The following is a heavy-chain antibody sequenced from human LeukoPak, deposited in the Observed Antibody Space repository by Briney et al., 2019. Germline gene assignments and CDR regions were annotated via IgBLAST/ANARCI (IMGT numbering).Heavy chain of an antibody. Sequence: ASVEVSCKASGGTFSSYAISWVRQAPGQGLEWMGRIIPILGIANYAQKFQGRVTITADKSTSTAYMEPSSLRSEDTAVYYCARAKYSSSWSHFDYWGQGTLVTVSS. CDR1: GGTFSSYA. CDR2: IIPILGIA. J-gene: IGHJ4*02. D-gene: IGHD6-13*01. V-gene: IGHV1-69*04. CDR3: ARAKYSSSWSHFDY.